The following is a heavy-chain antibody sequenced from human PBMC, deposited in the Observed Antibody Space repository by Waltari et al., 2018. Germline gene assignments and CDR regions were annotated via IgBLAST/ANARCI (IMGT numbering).Heavy chain of an antibody. V-gene: IGHV1-2*06. J-gene: IGHJ4*02. CDR1: GNTFTGYY. D-gene: IGHD6-19*01. CDR2: INPNSGGT. Sequence: QVQLVQSGAEGKKPGASVKVPCQASGNTFTGYYMHWGRRAPGQGLEWMGRINPNSGGTNYAQKFQGRVTMTRDTSISTAYMDLSRLRSDDTAVYYCARVYSSGWNGFDYWGQGTLVTVSS. CDR3: ARVYSSGWNGFDY.